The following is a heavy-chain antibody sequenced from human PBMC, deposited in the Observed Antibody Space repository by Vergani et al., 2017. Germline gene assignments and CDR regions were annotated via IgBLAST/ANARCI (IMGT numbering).Heavy chain of an antibody. D-gene: IGHD2-2*01. CDR2: INPNSGGT. CDR1: GYTFTGYY. CDR3: ARVPVPYCSSTSCYYYMDV. V-gene: IGHV1-2*02. Sequence: QVQLVQSGAEVKKPGASVKVSCKASGYTFTGYYMHWVRQAPGQGLEWMGWINPNSGGTNYAQKFQGRVTMTRDTSISTAYMELSRLRSDDTAVYYCARVPVPYCSSTSCYYYMDVWGKGTTVTVSS. J-gene: IGHJ6*03.